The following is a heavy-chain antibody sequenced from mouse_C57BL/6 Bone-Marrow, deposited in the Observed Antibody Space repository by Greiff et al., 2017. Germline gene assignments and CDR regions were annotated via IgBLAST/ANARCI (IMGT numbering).Heavy chain of an antibody. CDR1: GYTFTSYW. J-gene: IGHJ2*01. D-gene: IGHD1-1*01. CDR2: IDPSDSYT. V-gene: IGHV1-50*01. CDR3: ARGGLRLYYFDY. Sequence: QVQLQQPGAELVKPGASVKLSCKASGYTFTSYWMQWVKQRPGQGLEWIGEIDPSDSYTNYNQKFKGKATFTVDTSSSTAYMQLSSLTSEDSAVYYCARGGLRLYYFDYWGQGTTLTVSS.